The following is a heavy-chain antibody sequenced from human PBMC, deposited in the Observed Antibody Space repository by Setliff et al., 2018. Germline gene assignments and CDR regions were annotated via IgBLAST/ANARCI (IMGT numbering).Heavy chain of an antibody. J-gene: IGHJ4*02. Sequence: SETLSLTCNVSGDSISSTYHWGWIRQSPGKGLEWIGTIYHSGNTYYNPSLKSRVTISVDTSKNQFSLKLSSVTAADTAVYYCARGHHYYDSSGYYRYWGQGTLVTVSS. CDR1: GDSISSTYH. CDR3: ARGHHYYDSSGYYRY. D-gene: IGHD3-22*01. CDR2: IYHSGNT. V-gene: IGHV4-38-2*02.